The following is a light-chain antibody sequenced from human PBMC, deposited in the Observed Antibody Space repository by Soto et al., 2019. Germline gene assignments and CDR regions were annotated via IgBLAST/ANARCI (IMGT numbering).Light chain of an antibody. CDR2: SNN. Sequence: QSVLTQPPSTSGTPGQRVTISCSGSNSNIGSNTVNWYQQLPGTAPKLLIYSNNQRPSGVPDRFSGSKSGTSASLDISGLQSEDEADYYCAAWDDSLNGQVFAGGTKLTVL. J-gene: IGLJ3*02. CDR1: NSNIGSNT. CDR3: AAWDDSLNGQV. V-gene: IGLV1-44*01.